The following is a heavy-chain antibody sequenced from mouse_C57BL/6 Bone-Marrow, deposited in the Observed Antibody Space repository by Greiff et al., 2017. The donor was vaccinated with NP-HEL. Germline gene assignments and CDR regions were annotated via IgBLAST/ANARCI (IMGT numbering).Heavy chain of an antibody. CDR3: TLRQPLYYFDY. V-gene: IGHV6-6*01. Sequence: EVQGVESGGGLVQPGGSMKLSCAASGFTFSDAWMDWVRQSPEKGLEWVAEIRNKANNHATYYAESVKGRFTISRDDSKSSVYLQMNSLRAEDTGIYYCTLRQPLYYFDYWGQGTTLTVSS. J-gene: IGHJ2*01. CDR2: IRNKANNHAT. CDR1: GFTFSDAW. D-gene: IGHD3-2*01.